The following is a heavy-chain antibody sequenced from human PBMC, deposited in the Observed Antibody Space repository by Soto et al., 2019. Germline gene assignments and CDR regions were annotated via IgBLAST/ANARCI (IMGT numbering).Heavy chain of an antibody. CDR2: ISSSSSYI. J-gene: IGHJ5*02. Sequence: GGSLRLSCAASGFTFSSYSMNWVRQAPGKGLEWVSSISSSSSYIYYADSVKGRFTISRDNAKNSLYLQMNSLRAEDTAVYYCAREVHINWFDPWGQGTLVTVSS. V-gene: IGHV3-21*01. D-gene: IGHD2-21*01. CDR3: AREVHINWFDP. CDR1: GFTFSSYS.